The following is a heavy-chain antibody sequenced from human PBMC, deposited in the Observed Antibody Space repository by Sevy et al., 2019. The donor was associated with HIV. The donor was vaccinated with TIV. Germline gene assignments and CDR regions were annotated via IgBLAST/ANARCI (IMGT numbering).Heavy chain of an antibody. CDR1: GFKSSMYW. CDR3: ARDGAPETMIVVAPAAFDI. D-gene: IGHD3-22*01. J-gene: IGHJ3*02. V-gene: IGHV3-7*01. Sequence: GGSLRLSCAASGFKSSMYWMSWVRQAPGKGLEWVANIKQDGSEKDYVDSVKGRFTISRDNAKNSLFLQMNSLRAEDTAVYYCARDGAPETMIVVAPAAFDIWGQGTMVTVSS. CDR2: IKQDGSEK.